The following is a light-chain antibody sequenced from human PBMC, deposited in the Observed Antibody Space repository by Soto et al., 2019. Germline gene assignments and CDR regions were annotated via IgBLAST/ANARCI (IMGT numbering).Light chain of an antibody. CDR2: GTS. CDR3: QQYGDSPRT. Sequence: EIVLTQSPGTLSLSPGHRATLSYRASQSVRSNYLAWYQQRPGQAPKLLIYGTSTRATGIPDRFSGSGSGTDFTLTISRLDPEDFAVYFCQQYGDSPRTFGQGTKLEIK. V-gene: IGKV3-20*01. J-gene: IGKJ2*02. CDR1: QSVRSNY.